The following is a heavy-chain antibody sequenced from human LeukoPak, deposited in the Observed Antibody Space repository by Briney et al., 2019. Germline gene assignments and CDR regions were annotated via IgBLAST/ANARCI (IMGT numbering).Heavy chain of an antibody. J-gene: IGHJ4*02. CDR1: GFTFSDHY. CDR2: TRNKANSYTT. Sequence: GGSLRLSCAASGFTFSDHYMDWVRQAPGKGLEWVGRTRNKANSYTTEYAASVKGRFTISRDDSKNSLYLQMNSLKTEDTAVYYCASLFYGDFDYWGQGTLVTVSS. CDR3: ASLFYGDFDY. D-gene: IGHD4-17*01. V-gene: IGHV3-72*01.